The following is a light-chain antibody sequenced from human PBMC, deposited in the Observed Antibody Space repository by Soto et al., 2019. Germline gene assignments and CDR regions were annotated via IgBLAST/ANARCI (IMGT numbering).Light chain of an antibody. CDR2: DVS. CDR3: GSYTSSSTVI. J-gene: IGLJ2*01. CDR1: GSDVGGYNY. Sequence: QSALTQPASVSGSPGQSITISCTGTGSDVGGYNYVSWYQQHPGKAPKLMIYDVSNRPSGVSNRFSGSKSGNTASLTISGLQAEDEADYYCGSYTSSSTVIFGGGTKLTVL. V-gene: IGLV2-14*03.